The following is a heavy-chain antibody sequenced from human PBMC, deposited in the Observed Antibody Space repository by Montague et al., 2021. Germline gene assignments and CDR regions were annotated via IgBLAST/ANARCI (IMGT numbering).Heavy chain of an antibody. CDR3: ARERDRYYYMDI. J-gene: IGHJ6*03. Sequence: SETLSLTCTVSRSLINSDYYWGCIRQPPGKGLEWRGSVSYGGRTYYNPPLKSRVTISVDTSNNHFSLILSSVTAADTAMYYCARERDRYYYMDIWGKGTTVTVSS. V-gene: IGHV4-38-2*02. CDR1: RSLINSDYY. CDR2: VSYGGRT.